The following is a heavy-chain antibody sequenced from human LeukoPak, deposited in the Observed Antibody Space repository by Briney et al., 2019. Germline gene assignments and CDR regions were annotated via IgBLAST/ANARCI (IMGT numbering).Heavy chain of an antibody. Sequence: GGSLRLSCAASGFNFSNYAMSWVRQAPGQGLEWVSSISGYSTYYAASVKGRFTISRDDSKNTLYLQMNSLRAEDTAVYYCAKGVSSLTFSFDYWGQGTLVTVSS. CDR3: AKGVSSLTFSFDY. D-gene: IGHD6-13*01. J-gene: IGHJ4*02. V-gene: IGHV3-23*01. CDR2: ISGYST. CDR1: GFNFSNYA.